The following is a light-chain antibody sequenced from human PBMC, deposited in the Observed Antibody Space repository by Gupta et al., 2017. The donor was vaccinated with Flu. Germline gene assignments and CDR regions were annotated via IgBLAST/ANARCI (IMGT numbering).Light chain of an antibody. CDR3: QQDNNLLT. V-gene: IGKV3-15*01. CDR1: QSVSSN. J-gene: IGKJ4*01. Sequence: EIVMTQSPATLSVSPGERATLSCRASQSVSSNLAWYQQKPGQAPRLLIYGASNRATGGPDRFSGGGSGTEFTLTSSSRQSEDFAVYYWQQDNNLLTFGAGTKVEIK. CDR2: GAS.